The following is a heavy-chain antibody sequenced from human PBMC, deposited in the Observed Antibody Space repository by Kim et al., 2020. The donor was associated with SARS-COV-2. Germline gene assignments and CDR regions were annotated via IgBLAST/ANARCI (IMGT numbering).Heavy chain of an antibody. Sequence: SETLSLTCTVSGGSISSGGYYWSWIRQHPGKGLEWIGYIYYSGRTYYNPSLKSRVTISVDTSKNQFSLKLSSVTAADTAVYYCARAPVIRITIFGVVIDYFDYWGQGTLVTVSS. V-gene: IGHV4-31*03. CDR1: GGSISSGGYY. J-gene: IGHJ4*02. CDR3: ARAPVIRITIFGVVIDYFDY. CDR2: IYYSGRT. D-gene: IGHD3-3*01.